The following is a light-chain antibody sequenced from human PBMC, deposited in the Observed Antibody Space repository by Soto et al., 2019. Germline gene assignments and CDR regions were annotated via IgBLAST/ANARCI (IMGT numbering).Light chain of an antibody. CDR1: QSIDRRY. J-gene: IGKJ4*01. CDR3: QQYGSSPPLT. CDR2: GAS. Sequence: DIMLTQSPGTLSLSPGERATLSCRASQSIDRRYLAWYQHKPGQAPRLLIYGASSRATGIPDRFSGSASGTEFTLIISRLEPEDFAVYFCQQYGSSPPLTFGGGTKVEIK. V-gene: IGKV3-20*01.